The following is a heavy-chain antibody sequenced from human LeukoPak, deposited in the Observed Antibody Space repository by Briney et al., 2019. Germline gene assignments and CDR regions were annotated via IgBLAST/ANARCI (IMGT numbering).Heavy chain of an antibody. CDR1: GFTFSNYW. CDR3: ARFPITMIAVGAFDI. CDR2: INSDGSST. D-gene: IGHD3-22*01. Sequence: GGSLRLSCAASGFTFSNYWMHWVRQAPGKGLVWVSRINSDGSSTSYADSVKGRFTFSRDNAKNTLYLQMNSLRAEDTAVYYCARFPITMIAVGAFDIWGQGTMVTVSS. J-gene: IGHJ3*02. V-gene: IGHV3-74*01.